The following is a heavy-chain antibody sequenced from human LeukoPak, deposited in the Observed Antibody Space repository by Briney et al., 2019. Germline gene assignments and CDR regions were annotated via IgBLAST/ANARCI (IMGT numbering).Heavy chain of an antibody. V-gene: IGHV3-7*01. D-gene: IGHD3-9*01. Sequence: GGSLRLSCAASGFTFSSYWMSWVRPAPGKGLEWVANIKQDGSEKYYVDSVKGRFTISRDNAKNSLYLQMNSLRAEDTAVYYCARDSAGLRYFDWFRSHYYYMDVWGKGTTVTISS. CDR2: IKQDGSEK. CDR3: ARDSAGLRYFDWFRSHYYYMDV. J-gene: IGHJ6*03. CDR1: GFTFSSYW.